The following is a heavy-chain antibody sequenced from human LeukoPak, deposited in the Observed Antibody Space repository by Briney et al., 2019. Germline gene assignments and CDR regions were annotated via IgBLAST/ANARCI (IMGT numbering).Heavy chain of an antibody. CDR3: ARRWLRKSGYDFDGMDV. Sequence: SETLSLTCAVSGGSISSSNWWSWVRQPPGKGLEWIGEIYHSGSTNYNPSLKSRVTISVDKSKNQFSLKLSSVTAADTAVYYCARRWLRKSGYDFDGMDVWGQGTTVTVSS. CDR1: GGSISSSNW. D-gene: IGHD5-12*01. V-gene: IGHV4-4*02. CDR2: IYHSGST. J-gene: IGHJ6*02.